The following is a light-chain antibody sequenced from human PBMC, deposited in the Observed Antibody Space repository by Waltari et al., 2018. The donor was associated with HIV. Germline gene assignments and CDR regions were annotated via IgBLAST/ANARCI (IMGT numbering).Light chain of an antibody. Sequence: SSELTQPPSVSLSPGQTARITCSGDTLSKQYGDWYQQKPGQAPVLVIYKDTERPPGITERFSGSSSGTTVTLTISGVQAEDEADYYCQSTDSTDTWVFGGGTRLTVL. J-gene: IGLJ3*02. V-gene: IGLV3-25*03. CDR2: KDT. CDR3: QSTDSTDTWV. CDR1: TLSKQY.